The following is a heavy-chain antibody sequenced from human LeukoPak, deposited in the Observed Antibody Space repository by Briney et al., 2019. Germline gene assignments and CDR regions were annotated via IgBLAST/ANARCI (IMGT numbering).Heavy chain of an antibody. CDR3: ARQRTRRAVAAGEDY. Sequence: SETLSLTCAVSGGSIRNSSFYWGWIRQPPGKGLEWIAGIYNSGTTYYNPSLKSRITIFVDTSKNQFSLKLSSVTAADTAMYYCARQRTRRAVAAGEDYWGQGTLVTVSS. CDR1: GGSIRNSSFY. J-gene: IGHJ4*02. D-gene: IGHD6-19*01. CDR2: IYNSGTT. V-gene: IGHV4-39*01.